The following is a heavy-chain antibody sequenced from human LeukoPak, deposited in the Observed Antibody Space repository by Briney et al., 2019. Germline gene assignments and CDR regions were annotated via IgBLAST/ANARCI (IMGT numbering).Heavy chain of an antibody. CDR1: GFTFTSYC. J-gene: IGHJ4*02. Sequence: GGSLRLSCAASGFTFTSYCMSWVRQAPGKGLEWVANIKQNGGETYYVDSVKGRFTIPRDNAKNSLYLQMNRLRAEDTAVYYCARDGHDYIWGSYLNWGQGPLATVSS. V-gene: IGHV3-7*01. D-gene: IGHD3-16*02. CDR2: IKQNGGET. CDR3: ARDGHDYIWGSYLN.